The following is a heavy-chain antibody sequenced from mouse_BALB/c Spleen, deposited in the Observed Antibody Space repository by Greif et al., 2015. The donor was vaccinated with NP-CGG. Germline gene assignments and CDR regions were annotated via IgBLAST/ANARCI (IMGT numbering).Heavy chain of an antibody. Sequence: QVQLQQSGAELVRPGASVTLSCKASGYTFTDYEMHWVKQTPVHGLEWIGAIDPETGGTAYNQKFKGKATLTADKSSSTAYMERRSLTSEDSAVYYCTRERGSAWFAYWGQGTLVTVSA. CDR2: IDPETGGT. V-gene: IGHV1-15*01. CDR3: TRERGSAWFAY. J-gene: IGHJ3*01. CDR1: GYTFTDYE.